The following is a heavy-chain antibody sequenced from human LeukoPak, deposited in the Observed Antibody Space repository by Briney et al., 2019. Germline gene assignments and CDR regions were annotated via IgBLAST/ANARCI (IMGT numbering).Heavy chain of an antibody. V-gene: IGHV4-31*03. CDR2: TYYTGST. J-gene: IGHJ5*01. D-gene: IGHD4-17*01. CDR1: GGSFTSGGYY. CDR3: ARDKVTVTGNWFDS. Sequence: SETLSLTCTVSGGSFTSGGYYWSWIRQPPGKGLEWMGYTYYTGSTHYNPSLKSRISMSVDTSKRQFSLNLMSVTGADTAIYYCARDKVTVTGNWFDSWGQGTLVAVSS.